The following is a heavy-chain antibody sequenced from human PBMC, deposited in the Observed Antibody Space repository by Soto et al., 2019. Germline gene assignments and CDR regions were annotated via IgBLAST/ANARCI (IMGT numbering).Heavy chain of an antibody. Sequence: SVKVSCKASGGTFSSYAISWVRQAPGQGLEWMGGIIPIFGTANYAQKFQGRVTITADESTSTAYMELSSLRSEDTAVYYCARGIAAAGLYFDYWGQGTLVTVSS. CDR1: GGTFSSYA. CDR2: IIPIFGTA. V-gene: IGHV1-69*13. D-gene: IGHD6-13*01. J-gene: IGHJ4*02. CDR3: ARGIAAAGLYFDY.